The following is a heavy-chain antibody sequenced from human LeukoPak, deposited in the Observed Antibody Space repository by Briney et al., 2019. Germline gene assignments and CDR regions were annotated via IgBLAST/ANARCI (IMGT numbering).Heavy chain of an antibody. D-gene: IGHD5-24*01. J-gene: IGHJ4*02. V-gene: IGHV4-30-2*01. CDR3: ARGHLEMAVYYFDY. Sequence: SQTLSLTCAVSGGSINSGGYSWSWIRQPPGKGLEWIGEINHSGSTNYNPSLKSRVTISVDTSKNQFSLKLSSVTAADTAVYYCARGHLEMAVYYFDYWGQGTLVTVSS. CDR2: INHSGST. CDR1: GGSINSGGYS.